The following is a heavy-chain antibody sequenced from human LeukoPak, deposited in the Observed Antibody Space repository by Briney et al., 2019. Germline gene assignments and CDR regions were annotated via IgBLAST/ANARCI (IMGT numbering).Heavy chain of an antibody. CDR1: GFTFSSSA. CDR3: AREDYDSGSALDY. J-gene: IGHJ4*02. V-gene: IGHV3-30-3*01. D-gene: IGHD3-10*01. CDR2: ISYDGSNE. Sequence: GGSLRLSCAASGFTFSSSALHWVRQAPGKGLEWVALISYDGSNEFYADSVKGRFTISRDNSKNTLSLQMNSLRVEDTAVYYCAREDYDSGSALDYGGQGTLVTVSS.